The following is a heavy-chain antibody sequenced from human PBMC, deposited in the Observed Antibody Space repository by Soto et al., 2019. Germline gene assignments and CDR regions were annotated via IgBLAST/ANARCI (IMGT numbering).Heavy chain of an antibody. V-gene: IGHV3-30-3*01. CDR3: ARGTTLAIFDYGMDA. Sequence: QVQLEESGGGVVQPGRSLRLSCVGTGFTFRSYAMHWVRQAPGKGLEWVAVISNDGTNKYYADSVEGRITISRDNSKNTLYLQMHSLRSEDTAVYYCARGTTLAIFDYGMDAWGQGATVTVSS. J-gene: IGHJ6*02. CDR1: GFTFRSYA. CDR2: ISNDGTNK. D-gene: IGHD3-3*01.